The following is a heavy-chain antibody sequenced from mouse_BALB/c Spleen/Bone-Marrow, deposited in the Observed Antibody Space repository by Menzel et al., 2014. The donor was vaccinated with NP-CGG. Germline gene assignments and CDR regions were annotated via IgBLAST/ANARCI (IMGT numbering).Heavy chain of an antibody. CDR3: ASGTPATSYYALDY. V-gene: IGHV1-14*01. CDR2: INPYNDGI. D-gene: IGHD1-2*01. J-gene: IGHJ4*01. Sequence: VQLKESGPELVKPGASVKMSCKASGYTFTRYVIHWVRQKPGQGLEWIRYINPYNDGIKYNEKFKGKATLTSDKSSSTAYMELSSLTSEDSAVYYCASGTPATSYYALDYWGQGTSVTVSS. CDR1: GYTFTRYV.